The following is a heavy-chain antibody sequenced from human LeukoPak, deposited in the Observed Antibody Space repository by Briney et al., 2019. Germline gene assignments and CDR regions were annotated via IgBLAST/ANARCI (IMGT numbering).Heavy chain of an antibody. J-gene: IGHJ4*02. CDR2: ISWNSGSI. D-gene: IGHD6-19*01. CDR1: GYTFDDYA. V-gene: IGHV3-9*01. CDR3: AKGAYSSGWYHFDY. Sequence: PGGSLRLSCAASGYTFDDYAMHWVRQAPGKGLEWVPGISWNSGSIDYADSVKGRFTISRDNAKNSLYLQMNSLRAEDTALYYCAKGAYSSGWYHFDYWGQGTLVTVSS.